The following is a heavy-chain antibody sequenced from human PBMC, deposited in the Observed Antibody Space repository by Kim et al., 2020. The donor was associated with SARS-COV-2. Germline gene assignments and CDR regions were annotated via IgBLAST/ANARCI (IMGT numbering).Heavy chain of an antibody. CDR2: TYYSGST. J-gene: IGHJ4*02. Sequence: SETLSLTCTVSGGSISSSSYYWGWIRQPPGKGLEWIGSTYYSGSTYYNPSLKSRVTISVDTSKNQFSLKLSSVTAADTAVYYWSRLTRVTNLKGPLYYFDYWGQGTLVTVSS. CDR3: SRLTRVTNLKGPLYYFDY. V-gene: IGHV4-39*01. CDR1: GGSISSSSYY. D-gene: IGHD5-18*01.